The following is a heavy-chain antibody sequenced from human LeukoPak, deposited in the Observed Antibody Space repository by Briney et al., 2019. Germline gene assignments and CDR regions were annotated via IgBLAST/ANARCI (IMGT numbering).Heavy chain of an antibody. D-gene: IGHD6-13*01. V-gene: IGHV1-8*01. CDR3: ARALYSSSWYGDYNWFDP. Sequence: ASVKVSFTSSGYTFTIYDINWVRQATGQGLELMGWMNPNSGNTGYSQKVQVRVSMTRNTSISTAYMELSRLRSEDTAVYYCARALYSSSWYGDYNWFDPWGQGTLVTVSS. CDR2: MNPNSGNT. J-gene: IGHJ5*02. CDR1: GYTFTIYD.